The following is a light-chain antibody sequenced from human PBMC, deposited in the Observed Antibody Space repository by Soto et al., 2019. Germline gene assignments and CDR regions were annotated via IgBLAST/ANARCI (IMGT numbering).Light chain of an antibody. CDR3: LQDFRVKWT. Sequence: ALQVTQSPSSLSASVGARVTITCRTSQDIRVALAWYQQKPGEVPKLLVHTASILESGVPSRFRVTESGTDLTLNFCGLKPEDGETDDGLQDFRVKWTFDQGTKVDI. CDR2: TAS. J-gene: IGKJ1*01. CDR1: QDIRVA. V-gene: IGKV1-6*01.